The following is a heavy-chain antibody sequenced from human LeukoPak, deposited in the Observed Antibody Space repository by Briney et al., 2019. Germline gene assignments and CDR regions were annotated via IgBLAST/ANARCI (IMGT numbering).Heavy chain of an antibody. V-gene: IGHV1-3*03. Sequence: ASVKVSCKASGYTFASYAMHWVRQAPGQRLEWMGWINVGNGNTKYSQEFQGRVTITRDTSASTAYMELSSLRSEDMAVYYCARATYDYVWGSYPPPAFDIWGQGTMVTVSS. CDR1: GYTFASYA. CDR3: ARATYDYVWGSYPPPAFDI. D-gene: IGHD3-16*02. J-gene: IGHJ3*02. CDR2: INVGNGNT.